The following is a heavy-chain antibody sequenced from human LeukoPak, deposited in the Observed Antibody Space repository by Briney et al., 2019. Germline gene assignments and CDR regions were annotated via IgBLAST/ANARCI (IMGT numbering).Heavy chain of an antibody. Sequence: GGSLRLSCAVSGFTFSSYGMHWVRQAPGKGLEWVAVIWYDGSNKYYADSVKGRFTITRDNTRNSLFLQMYSLRAEDTAVYFCAREDGYCSGGNCYSYFDSWGQGTLVTVSS. CDR3: AREDGYCSGGNCYSYFDS. CDR1: GFTFSSYG. J-gene: IGHJ4*02. D-gene: IGHD2-15*01. V-gene: IGHV3-33*01. CDR2: IWYDGSNK.